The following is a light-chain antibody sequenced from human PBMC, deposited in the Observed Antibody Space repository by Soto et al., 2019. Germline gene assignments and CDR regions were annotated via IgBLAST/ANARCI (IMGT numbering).Light chain of an antibody. Sequence: EIVLTQSPGTLSLSPGEGATLSCGASQSVSSSYVAWYQQRPGRTPSLLVYGASTRATGIPDRFSGSGSGTHFTLTISRLEPGDFAVYYCQHFGGTTFTFGQGTRLEIK. J-gene: IGKJ5*01. CDR2: GAS. V-gene: IGKV3-20*01. CDR1: QSVSSSY. CDR3: QHFGGTTFT.